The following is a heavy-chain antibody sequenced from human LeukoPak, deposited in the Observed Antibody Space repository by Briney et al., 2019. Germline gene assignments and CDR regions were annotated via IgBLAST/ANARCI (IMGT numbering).Heavy chain of an antibody. V-gene: IGHV4-39*07. Sequence: SETLSLTCSVTGDSLSGSTSDWAWIRQPPGKGLEWIGNIYYRGSTHYSPFLESRVTISLDTPRNHLSLRLYSATAADTAVYYCARVGVRTYCGSGCYSDYFDTWGQGTLVTVSS. J-gene: IGHJ4*02. D-gene: IGHD2-21*02. CDR2: IYYRGST. CDR1: GDSLSGSTSD. CDR3: ARVGVRTYCGSGCYSDYFDT.